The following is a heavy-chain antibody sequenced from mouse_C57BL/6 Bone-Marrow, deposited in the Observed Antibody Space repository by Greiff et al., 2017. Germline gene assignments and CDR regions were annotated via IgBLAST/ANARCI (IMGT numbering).Heavy chain of an antibody. CDR3: TRYDGYSFFDY. Sequence: QVHVKQSGAELVRPGASVTLSCKASGYTFTDYEMHWVKQTPVHGLEWIGAIDPETGGTAYNQKFKGKAILTADKSSSTAYMELRSLTSEDSAVYYCTRYDGYSFFDYWGQGTTLTVSS. J-gene: IGHJ2*01. D-gene: IGHD2-3*01. CDR1: GYTFTDYE. CDR2: IDPETGGT. V-gene: IGHV1-15*01.